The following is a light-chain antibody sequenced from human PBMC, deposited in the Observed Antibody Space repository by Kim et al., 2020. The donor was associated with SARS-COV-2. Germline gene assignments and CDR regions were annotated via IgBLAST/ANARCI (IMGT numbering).Light chain of an antibody. Sequence: IQLTQSPSSLSASVGERVTITCRASQGISSYLAWYQQKPGKAPKLLIYAASTLQSGVPSRFSGSGSGTDFTLTISSLQPEDFATYYCQQLNSYPHTFGQGTKLEI. V-gene: IGKV1-9*01. CDR1: QGISSY. CDR2: AAS. CDR3: QQLNSYPHT. J-gene: IGKJ2*01.